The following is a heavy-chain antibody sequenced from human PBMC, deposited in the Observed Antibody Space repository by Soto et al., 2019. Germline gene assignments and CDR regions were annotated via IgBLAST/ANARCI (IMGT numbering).Heavy chain of an antibody. V-gene: IGHV4-34*01. J-gene: IGHJ4*02. CDR1: GGSFSGYY. D-gene: IGHD6-19*01. CDR3: ARGPKFHSSGLLLPPKNFDY. CDR2: INHSGST. Sequence: PSETLSLTCAVYGGSFSGYYWSWIRQPPGKGLEWIGEINHSGSTNYNPSLKSRVTISVDTSKNQFSLKLSSVTAADTAVYYCARGPKFHSSGLLLPPKNFDYWGQGTLVTVSS.